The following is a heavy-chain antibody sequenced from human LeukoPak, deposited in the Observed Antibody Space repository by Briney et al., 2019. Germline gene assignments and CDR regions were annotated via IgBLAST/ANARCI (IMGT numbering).Heavy chain of an antibody. J-gene: IGHJ4*02. CDR2: ISGSGTTI. Sequence: GGSLRLSCAASGLTFSDYYMTWIRQAPGKGLEWVSSISGSGTTIYSADSVRGRFTVSRDNAKNSLFLHMNSLRAEDTAVYYCATQITMIVVVPYFDYWGQGTLVTVSS. D-gene: IGHD3-22*01. CDR3: ATQITMIVVVPYFDY. CDR1: GLTFSDYY. V-gene: IGHV3-11*04.